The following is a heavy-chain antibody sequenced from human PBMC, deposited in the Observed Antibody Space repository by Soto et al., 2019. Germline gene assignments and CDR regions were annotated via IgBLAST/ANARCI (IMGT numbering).Heavy chain of an antibody. Sequence: NPSETLSLTCTVSGGSISSGDYYWSWIRQPPGRGLEWIGYIYNSETTYYNPSLRSRVIISVDTSKNQFSLKLSSVTAADTAVYYCARDKNDSDYNFDYWGQGTLVTVSS. CDR3: ARDKNDSDYNFDY. CDR1: GGSISSGDYY. CDR2: IYNSETT. D-gene: IGHD4-4*01. J-gene: IGHJ4*02. V-gene: IGHV4-30-4*01.